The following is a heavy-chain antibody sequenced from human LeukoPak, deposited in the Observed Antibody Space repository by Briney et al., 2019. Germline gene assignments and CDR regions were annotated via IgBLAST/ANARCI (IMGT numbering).Heavy chain of an antibody. CDR1: GFTFSSYS. V-gene: IGHV3-21*01. CDR2: ISSSSSYI. D-gene: IGHD5-24*01. J-gene: IGHJ4*02. Sequence: GGSLRLSCAASGFTFSSYSMSWVRQAPGKGLEWVSSISSSSSYIYYADSVKGRFTISRDNAKNSLYLQMNSLRAEDTAVYYCARRRRDGYREGGYFDYWGQGTLVTVSS. CDR3: ARRRRDGYREGGYFDY.